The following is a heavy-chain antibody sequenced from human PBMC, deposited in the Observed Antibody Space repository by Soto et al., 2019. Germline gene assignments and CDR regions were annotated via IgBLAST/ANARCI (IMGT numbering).Heavy chain of an antibody. CDR3: ARDLAGRYYDFWSGPSHYYGMDV. V-gene: IGHV3-21*01. J-gene: IGHJ6*02. Sequence: GALRLSCAASGFTFSSYSMNWVRQAPGKGLEWVSSISSSSSYIYYADSVKGRFTISRDNAKNSLYLQMNSLRAEDTAVYYCARDLAGRYYDFWSGPSHYYGMDVWGQGTTVTVS. D-gene: IGHD3-3*01. CDR2: ISSSSSYI. CDR1: GFTFSSYS.